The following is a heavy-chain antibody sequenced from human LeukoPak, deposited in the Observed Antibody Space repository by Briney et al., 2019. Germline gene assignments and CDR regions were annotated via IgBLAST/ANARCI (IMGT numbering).Heavy chain of an antibody. D-gene: IGHD2-8*01. CDR2: IGRSGSDI. J-gene: IGHJ5*02. V-gene: IGHV3-21*01. Sequence: GGSLRLSCAASGFAFSHYTGHCVRQAPGKGLEWLSSIGRSGSDIYYADSVKGRFTISRDNADNSLHLQLNSLRVEDTAVYYCATFCANTNCPSFVLGTWFDHWGQGTRVTVSS. CDR1: GFAFSHYT. CDR3: ATFCANTNCPSFVLGTWFDH.